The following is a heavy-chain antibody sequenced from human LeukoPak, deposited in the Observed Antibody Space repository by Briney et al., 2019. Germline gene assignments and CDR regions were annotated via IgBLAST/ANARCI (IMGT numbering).Heavy chain of an antibody. CDR3: ARGSQWAGDCSGGSCNPFFDY. V-gene: IGHV4-34*01. CDR2: INHSGST. Sequence: SETLSLTCAVYGGSFSGYYWSWIRQPPGKGLEWIGEINHSGSTNYNPSLKSRVTISVDTSKNQFSLKLSSVTAADTAVYYCARGSQWAGDCSGGSCNPFFDYWGQGTLVTVSS. J-gene: IGHJ4*02. D-gene: IGHD2-15*01. CDR1: GGSFSGYY.